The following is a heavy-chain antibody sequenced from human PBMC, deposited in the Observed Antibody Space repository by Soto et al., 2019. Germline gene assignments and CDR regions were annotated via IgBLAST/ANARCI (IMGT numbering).Heavy chain of an antibody. CDR1: RYSINNNNW. V-gene: IGHV4-4*02. CDR2: LHHGGST. D-gene: IGHD5-12*01. CDR3: TKNSAYALDY. J-gene: IGHJ4*02. Sequence: QVLLQESGPGLVKPSETLSLTCDVSRYSINNNNWWSWVRQPPGGGLEWIGELHHGGSTNYNPSLESGVTFSVDISKNQFFLKLSSVTAADTAVYYCTKNSAYALDYWGQGTLVTVSS.